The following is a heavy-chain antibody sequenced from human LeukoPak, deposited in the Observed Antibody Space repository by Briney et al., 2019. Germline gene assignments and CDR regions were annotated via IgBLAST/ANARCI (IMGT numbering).Heavy chain of an antibody. J-gene: IGHJ4*02. V-gene: IGHV4-59*08. CDR2: IYYSGST. CDR3: ASNRGQWLFSD. CDR1: GGSISSYY. Sequence: PSETLSLTCTVSGGSISSYYWSWIRQPPGKGLEWIGNIYYSGSTNYNPSLKSRVTISIDTSKNQFSLRLSSVTAADTAVYYCASNRGQWLFSDWGQGTLVTVPS. D-gene: IGHD6-19*01.